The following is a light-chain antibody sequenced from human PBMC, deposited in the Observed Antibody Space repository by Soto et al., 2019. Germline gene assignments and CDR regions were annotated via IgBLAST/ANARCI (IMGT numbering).Light chain of an antibody. CDR3: MQATHYRPYT. CDR2: RVS. Sequence: DVVLTQIPLSSLVTGGQSASISCRSSQSLLHADGQTYLSWFHQKPVQPPRLLIHRVSNRFSGVPDRISGSGAGTDFTLTISGVEPEDVGIYFCMQATHYRPYTFGQGTKLEI. J-gene: IGKJ2*01. CDR1: QSLLHADGQTY. V-gene: IGKV2-24*01.